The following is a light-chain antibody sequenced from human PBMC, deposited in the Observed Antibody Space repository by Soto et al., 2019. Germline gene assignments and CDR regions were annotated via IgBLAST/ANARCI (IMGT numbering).Light chain of an antibody. Sequence: EIVLTQSPGTLSLSPGERATLSCRASQSVSSSYLAWYQQKPGQAPRLLIYGASSRATGIPDRFSGSGSGTDFTLTISRLEPEAFAVYYCQQYGSSPTFGQGNKVEIK. CDR3: QQYGSSPT. CDR1: QSVSSSY. J-gene: IGKJ1*01. V-gene: IGKV3-20*01. CDR2: GAS.